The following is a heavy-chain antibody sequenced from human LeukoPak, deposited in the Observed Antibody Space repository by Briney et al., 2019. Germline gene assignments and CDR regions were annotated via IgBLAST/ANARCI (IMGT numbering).Heavy chain of an antibody. J-gene: IGHJ4*02. CDR3: ARRPASSSNELDY. V-gene: IGHV3-21*01. CDR2: ISGSSTYI. Sequence: GGSLRLSCAASGFTFSSYSMNWVRQAPGKGLEWVSSISGSSTYIYYAESVKGRFTISRDNAKNSLYLQMNSLRAEDTAVYYCARRPASSSNELDYWGQGTLVTVPS. CDR1: GFTFSSYS. D-gene: IGHD6-13*01.